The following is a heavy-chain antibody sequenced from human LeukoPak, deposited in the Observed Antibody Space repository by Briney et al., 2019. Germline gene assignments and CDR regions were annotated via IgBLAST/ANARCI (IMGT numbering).Heavy chain of an antibody. CDR2: IIPSLNRA. V-gene: IGHV1-69*04. CDR3: ARRTDRVDDAFDV. D-gene: IGHD3/OR15-3a*01. CDR1: GGPFDNYA. Sequence: ASVTLSYKSSGGPFDNYAINWVRQAPGQGLEWMGRIIPSLNRANYAQIRVTITADKSTATAYMELSGLRYEDTAVYYCARRTDRVDDAFDVWGQGTMVTVSS. J-gene: IGHJ3*01.